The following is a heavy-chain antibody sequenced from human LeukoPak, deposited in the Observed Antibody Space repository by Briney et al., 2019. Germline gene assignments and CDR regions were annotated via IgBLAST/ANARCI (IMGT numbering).Heavy chain of an antibody. Sequence: GGSLRLSCAASGFSFSSYGMHWVGKAPGKGLEWVAFIRYDGSNKYYADSVKGRFTISRDNSKNTLYLQMNSLRAEDTAVYYCAKEQEGANQYWGQGTLVTVSS. D-gene: IGHD1-26*01. CDR3: AKEQEGANQY. CDR2: IRYDGSNK. V-gene: IGHV3-30*02. CDR1: GFSFSSYG. J-gene: IGHJ4*02.